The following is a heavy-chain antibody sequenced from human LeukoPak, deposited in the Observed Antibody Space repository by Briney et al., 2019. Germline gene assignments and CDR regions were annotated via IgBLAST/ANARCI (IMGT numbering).Heavy chain of an antibody. CDR1: GFTLTTYA. CDR2: ISGDGDTT. V-gene: IGHV3-23*01. J-gene: IGHJ4*02. Sequence: GGSLRLSCAASGFTLTTYAMTWVRQAPGKGLEWVSAISGDGDTTYCADSVRGRFTVSKDNSENTLYLQMNSLRAEDTAVYYCARVPGSYYVDFDYWGRGTLVTVSS. D-gene: IGHD3-10*01. CDR3: ARVPGSYYVDFDY.